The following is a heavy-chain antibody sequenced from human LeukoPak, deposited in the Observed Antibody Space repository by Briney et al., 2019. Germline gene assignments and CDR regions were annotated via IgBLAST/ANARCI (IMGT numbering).Heavy chain of an antibody. Sequence: GGSLRLSCAASGFTFSSYAMSWVRQAPGKGLEWVAVISYDGSNKYYADSVKGRFTISRDNSKNTLYLQMNSLRAEDTAVYYCARGPAEFDPWGQGTLVTVSS. CDR3: ARGPAEFDP. J-gene: IGHJ5*02. CDR1: GFTFSSYA. CDR2: ISYDGSNK. V-gene: IGHV3-30-3*01.